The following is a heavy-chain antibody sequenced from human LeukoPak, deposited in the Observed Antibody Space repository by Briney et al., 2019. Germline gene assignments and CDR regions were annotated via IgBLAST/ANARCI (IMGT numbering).Heavy chain of an antibody. V-gene: IGHV4-59*08. CDR3: ARHVPASSYYYYYYGMDV. J-gene: IGHJ6*02. D-gene: IGHD2-2*01. CDR2: IYYSGST. CDR1: GGSISSYY. Sequence: PSETLSLTCTVSGGSISSYYWSWIRQPPGKGLEWIGYIYYSGSTYYNPSLKSRVTISVDTSKNQFSLKLSSVTAADTAVYYCARHVPASSYYYYYYGMDVWGQGTTVTVYS.